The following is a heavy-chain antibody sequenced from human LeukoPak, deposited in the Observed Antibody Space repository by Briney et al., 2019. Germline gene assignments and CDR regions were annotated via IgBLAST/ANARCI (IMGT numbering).Heavy chain of an antibody. CDR2: IYYSGST. D-gene: IGHD3-22*01. V-gene: IGHV4-59*08. CDR1: GGSISSYY. J-gene: IGHJ5*02. CDR3: VQGPYYYDSSGYLFNWFDP. Sequence: SETLSLTCTVSGGSISSYYWSWIRQPPGKGLEWIGYIYYSGSTNYNPSLKSRVTISVDTSKNQFSLKLRSVTAADTAVYYCVQGPYYYDSSGYLFNWFDPWGQGTLVTVSS.